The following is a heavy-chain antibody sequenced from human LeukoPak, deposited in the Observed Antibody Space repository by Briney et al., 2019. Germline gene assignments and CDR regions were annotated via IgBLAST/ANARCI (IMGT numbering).Heavy chain of an antibody. V-gene: IGHV3-23*01. Sequence: PGGSLRLSCAASGFTFSSYAMSWVRQAPGKGLEWVAAISGSGGSTYYADSVKGRFTISRDNSKNTLYLQMNSLRAEDTAVYYCAKVSGIAAAGIAVGYFDYWGQGTLVTVSS. CDR3: AKVSGIAAAGIAVGYFDY. D-gene: IGHD6-13*01. J-gene: IGHJ4*02. CDR2: ISGSGGST. CDR1: GFTFSSYA.